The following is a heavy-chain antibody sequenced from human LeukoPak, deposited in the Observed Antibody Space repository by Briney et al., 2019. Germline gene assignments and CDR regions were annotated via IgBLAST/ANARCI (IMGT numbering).Heavy chain of an antibody. J-gene: IGHJ4*02. CDR2: IYTSGST. CDR1: GGSFSGYY. Sequence: PSETLSLTCAVYGGSFSGYYWSWIRQPAGKGLEWIGRIYTSGSTNYNPSLKSRVTMSVDTSKNQFSLKLSSVTAADTAVYYCARSGVGATTRGYFDYWGQGTLVTVSS. CDR3: ARSGVGATTRGYFDY. D-gene: IGHD1-26*01. V-gene: IGHV4-59*10.